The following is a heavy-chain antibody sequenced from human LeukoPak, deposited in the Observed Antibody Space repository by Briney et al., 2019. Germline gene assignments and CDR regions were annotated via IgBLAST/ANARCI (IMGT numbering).Heavy chain of an antibody. CDR1: GGSISSYY. Sequence: PSETLSLTCTVSGGSISSYYWSWIRQPPGKGLEWIGYIYYSGSTNYNPSLKSRVTISVDTSKNQFSLKLSSVTAADTAVYYCARTQWLTFDYWGQGILVIVSS. D-gene: IGHD3-22*01. CDR2: IYYSGST. V-gene: IGHV4-59*01. J-gene: IGHJ4*02. CDR3: ARTQWLTFDY.